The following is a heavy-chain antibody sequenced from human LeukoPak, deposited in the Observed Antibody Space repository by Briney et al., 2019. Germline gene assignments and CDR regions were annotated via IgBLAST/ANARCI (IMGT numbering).Heavy chain of an antibody. V-gene: IGHV3-30*04. CDR2: ISYDGSNK. Sequence: GGSLRLSCAASGFTFSSYAMHWVRQAPGKGLEWVAVISYDGSNKYYADSVKGRFTISRDNSKNTLYLQMNSLRAEDTAVYYCARVSDITDYWGQGTLVTVSS. J-gene: IGHJ4*02. CDR1: GFTFSSYA. CDR3: ARVSDITDY.